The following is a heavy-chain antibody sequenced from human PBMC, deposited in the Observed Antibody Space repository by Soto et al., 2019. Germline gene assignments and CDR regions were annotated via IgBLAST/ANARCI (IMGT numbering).Heavy chain of an antibody. V-gene: IGHV3-7*01. CDR1: GFTFSSYW. Sequence: GGSLRLSCAASGFTFSSYWMSWVRQAPGKGLEWVANIKQDGSEKYYVDSVKGRFTISRDNAKNSLYLQMNSLRAEDTAVYYCARDLDFWSGYYFDYWGQGTLVTVSS. D-gene: IGHD3-3*01. CDR3: ARDLDFWSGYYFDY. J-gene: IGHJ4*02. CDR2: IKQDGSEK.